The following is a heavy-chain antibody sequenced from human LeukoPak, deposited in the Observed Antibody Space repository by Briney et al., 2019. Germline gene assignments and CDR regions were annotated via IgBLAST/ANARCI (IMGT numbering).Heavy chain of an antibody. CDR2: IQYDDSEK. D-gene: IGHD1-7*01. CDR3: AREGGTVEIGEFDY. V-gene: IGHV3-30*02. Sequence: GGSLRLSCAAPGFTFTFSTSGMHWVRQPPGKGLGWVAFIQYDDSEKPYAYSVKGRCTTSRDHSKNTVYVQMNSLRVEDTAVYYCAREGGTVEIGEFDYWGQGTLVSVSS. CDR1: GFTFTFSTSG. J-gene: IGHJ4*02.